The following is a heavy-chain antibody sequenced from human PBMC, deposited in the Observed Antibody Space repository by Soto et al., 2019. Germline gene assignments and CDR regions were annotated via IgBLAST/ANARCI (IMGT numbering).Heavy chain of an antibody. V-gene: IGHV6-1*01. J-gene: IGHJ4*02. CDR2: TFYRSKWYN. CDR3: ARESTMVRGLINPLDY. CDR1: GDSVSSNSAA. D-gene: IGHD3-10*01. Sequence: SQTLSLTCAISGDSVSSNSAAWNWIRQSPSRGLEWLGRTFYRSKWYNDYAESVKGRITINPDTSKNQFSLQLNSMTPEDTAVYYCARESTMVRGLINPLDYWGQGPLVTVSS.